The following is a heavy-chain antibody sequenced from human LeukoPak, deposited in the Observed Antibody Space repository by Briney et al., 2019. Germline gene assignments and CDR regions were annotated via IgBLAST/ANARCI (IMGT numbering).Heavy chain of an antibody. CDR2: FNPQSSDT. CDR1: GYIFTGQF. J-gene: IGHJ4*02. D-gene: IGHD6-25*01. Sequence: ASVKVSCKAPGYIFTGQFIHWVRQAPGQGLQWMAMFNPQSSDTTFSQQFEGRVTMTRDTSINTAYMELTRVTFDDTAIYYCARGGPRGNGFDYWGQGTLVSVSS. CDR3: ARGGPRGNGFDY. V-gene: IGHV1-2*02.